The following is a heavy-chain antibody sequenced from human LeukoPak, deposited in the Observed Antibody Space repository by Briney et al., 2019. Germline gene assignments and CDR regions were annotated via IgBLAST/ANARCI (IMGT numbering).Heavy chain of an antibody. D-gene: IGHD3-10*01. CDR1: GFTVSSNY. CDR3: ARDNYGDP. V-gene: IGHV3-53*01. Sequence: GGSLRISCAASGFTVSSNYMSWVRQAPGKGLEWVSVIYSGGSTYYADSVKGRFTISRDNSKNTLHLQMNSLRAEDTAVYYCARDNYGDPWGQGTLVTVSS. CDR2: IYSGGST. J-gene: IGHJ5*02.